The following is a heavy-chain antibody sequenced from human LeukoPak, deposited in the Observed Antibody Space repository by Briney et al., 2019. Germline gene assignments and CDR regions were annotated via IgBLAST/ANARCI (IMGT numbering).Heavy chain of an antibody. CDR2: ISYDGSNK. CDR3: AKDPGYYDTLYYFDY. Sequence: PGRSLRLSCAASGFTFSSYGMHWVRQAPGKGLEWVAVISYDGSNKYYADSVKGRFTISRDNSKNTLYLQMNSLRAEDTAVYYCAKDPGYYDTLYYFDYWGQGTLVTVSS. J-gene: IGHJ4*02. V-gene: IGHV3-30*18. D-gene: IGHD3-22*01. CDR1: GFTFSSYG.